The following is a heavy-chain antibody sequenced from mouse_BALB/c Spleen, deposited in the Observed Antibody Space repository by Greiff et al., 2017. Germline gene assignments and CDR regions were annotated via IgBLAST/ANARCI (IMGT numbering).Heavy chain of an antibody. J-gene: IGHJ2*01. CDR3: ARRGLYYGYDEDFDY. CDR2: ISSGGGT. D-gene: IGHD2-2*01. V-gene: IGHV5-6-5*01. CDR1: GFTFSSYA. Sequence: EVMLVESGAGLVKPGGSLKLSCTASGFTFSSYAMSWVRQTPGQSLEWVASISSGGGTYYSDSVKGRCTISRDNARNILYMQMSSLRSEDTAMYYCARRGLYYGYDEDFDYWGQGTTLTVSS.